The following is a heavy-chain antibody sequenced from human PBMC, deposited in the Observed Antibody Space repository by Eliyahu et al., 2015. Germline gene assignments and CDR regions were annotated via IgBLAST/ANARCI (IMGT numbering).Heavy chain of an antibody. CDR1: GFTFSXMP. CDR3: AKATSPTALRYPFDY. J-gene: IGHJ4*02. V-gene: IGHV3-23*01. CDR2: ITASGRIT. Sequence: EVQLLESGGGLVQPGGSLKLSCAASGFTFSXMPMSWVRQAPGKGLEWVSTITASGRITYYADSVKGRFTISRDSSQNTLYLQMNSLRAEDTAVYYCAKATSPTALRYPFDYWGQGTLVTVSS. D-gene: IGHD1-1*01.